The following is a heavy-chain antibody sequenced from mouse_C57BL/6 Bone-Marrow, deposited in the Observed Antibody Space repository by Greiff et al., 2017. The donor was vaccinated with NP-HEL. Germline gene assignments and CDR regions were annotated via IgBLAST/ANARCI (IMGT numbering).Heavy chain of an antibody. J-gene: IGHJ1*03. D-gene: IGHD3-3*01. CDR1: GFSLTSYG. Sequence: QVQLQQSGPGLVQPSQSLSITCTVSGFSLTSYGVHWVRQSPGKGLEWLGVIWSGGSTDYTAAFISRLSISKDNSKSQVFIKMNRLQADDTAIYYCARKAGGYFDVWGTGTTVTVSS. CDR3: ARKAGGYFDV. V-gene: IGHV2-2*01. CDR2: IWSGGST.